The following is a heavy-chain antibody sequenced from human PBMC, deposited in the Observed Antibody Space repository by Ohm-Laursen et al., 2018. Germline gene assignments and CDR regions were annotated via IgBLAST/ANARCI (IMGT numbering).Heavy chain of an antibody. CDR1: GFTFDDYA. J-gene: IGHJ4*02. V-gene: IGHV3-9*01. CDR2: ISRNSGSI. D-gene: IGHD6-19*01. CDR3: ASAAVAEPYYFDY. Sequence: SLRLSCSASGFTFDDYAMHWVRQAPGKGLEWVSGISRNSGSIGYADSVKGRFTISRDNAKNSLYLQMNSLRAEDTAVYYCASAAVAEPYYFDYWGQGTLVTVSS.